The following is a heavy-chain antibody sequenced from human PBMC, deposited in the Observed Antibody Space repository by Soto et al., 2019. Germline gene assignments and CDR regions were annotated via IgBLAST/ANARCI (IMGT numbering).Heavy chain of an antibody. CDR2: INHSGNT. V-gene: IGHV4-34*01. CDR3: TGPYPYYFDS. J-gene: IGHJ4*02. Sequence: SETLSLTCTVYGGSFSTYYWSWIRQPPGKGLEWIGEINHSGNTNYNPSLMGRVTMSFDTSKNQFSLKLSSVTTADTAVYYCTGPYPYYFDSWGQGTLVTVSS. CDR1: GGSFSTYY.